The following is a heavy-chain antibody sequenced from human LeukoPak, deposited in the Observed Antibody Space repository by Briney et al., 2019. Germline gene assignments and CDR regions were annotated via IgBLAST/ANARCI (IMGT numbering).Heavy chain of an antibody. CDR3: AELGITMIGGV. CDR2: ISSSGSTI. Sequence: GGSLRLSCAASGFTFSSYEMNWVRQAPGKGLEWVSYISSSGSTIYYADSVKGRSTISRDNAKNSLYLQMNSLRAEDTAVYYCAELGITMIGGVWGKGTTVTISS. D-gene: IGHD3-10*02. CDR1: GFTFSSYE. J-gene: IGHJ6*04. V-gene: IGHV3-48*03.